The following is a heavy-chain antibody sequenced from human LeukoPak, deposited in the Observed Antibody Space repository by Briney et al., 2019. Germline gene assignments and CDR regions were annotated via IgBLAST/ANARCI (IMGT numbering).Heavy chain of an antibody. J-gene: IGHJ6*02. CDR2: INPNSGGT. Sequence: APVKVSCKASGYTFTGYYIHWVRQAPGQGLEWMGWINPNSGGTNYAQKFQGRVTMTRDTSISTAYMELSRLRSDDTAVYYCARDIAVRVPAANYYYYGMDVWGQGTTVTVSS. D-gene: IGHD2-2*01. V-gene: IGHV1-2*02. CDR3: ARDIAVRVPAANYYYYGMDV. CDR1: GYTFTGYY.